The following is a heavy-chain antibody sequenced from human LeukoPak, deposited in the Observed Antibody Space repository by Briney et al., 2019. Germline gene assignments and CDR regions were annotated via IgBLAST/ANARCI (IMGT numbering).Heavy chain of an antibody. CDR3: AKDMGEVAGSHWFDP. CDR2: IRYDGSNK. J-gene: IGHJ5*02. CDR1: GFTFSSYG. D-gene: IGHD6-19*01. Sequence: PGGSLRLSCAASGFTFSSYGMHWVRQAPGKGLEWVAFIRYDGSNKYYVDSVKGRFTISRDNAKNALYLQMNSLRVEDTALNYCAKDMGEVAGSHWFDPWGQGTLVTVSS. V-gene: IGHV3-30*02.